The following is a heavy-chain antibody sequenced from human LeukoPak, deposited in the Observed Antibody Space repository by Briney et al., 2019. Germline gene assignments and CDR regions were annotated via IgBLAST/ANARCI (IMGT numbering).Heavy chain of an antibody. CDR2: ISSSSSYI. V-gene: IGHV3-21*01. Sequence: PGGSLRLSCAASGFSFSTYAMSWVRQAPGKGLEWVSSISSSSSYIYYADSVKGRFTISRDNAKNSLYLQMNSLRAEDTAVYYCARVYGGSYYDYFDYWGQGTLVTVSS. CDR3: ARVYGGSYYDYFDY. J-gene: IGHJ4*02. D-gene: IGHD1-26*01. CDR1: GFSFSTYA.